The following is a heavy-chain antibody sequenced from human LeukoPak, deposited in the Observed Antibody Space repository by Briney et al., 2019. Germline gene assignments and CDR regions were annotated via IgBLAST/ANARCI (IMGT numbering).Heavy chain of an antibody. CDR2: IKQDGSEK. CDR1: GFTFSSYW. D-gene: IGHD3-3*01. Sequence: PGGSLRLSCAASGFTFSSYWMSWVRQAPGKGLEWVANIKQDGSEKYYVDSVKGRFTISRDNAKNSLYLQMNSLRAEDTAVYYCARDPDHYDFWSGYSYYFDYWGQGTLVTVSS. J-gene: IGHJ4*02. CDR3: ARDPDHYDFWSGYSYYFDY. V-gene: IGHV3-7*01.